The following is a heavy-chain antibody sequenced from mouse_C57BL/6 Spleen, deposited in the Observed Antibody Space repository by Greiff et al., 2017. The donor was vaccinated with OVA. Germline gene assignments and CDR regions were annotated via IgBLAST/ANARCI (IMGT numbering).Heavy chain of an antibody. CDR2: IYPGSGST. D-gene: IGHD2-4*01. Sequence: QVQLKESGAELVKPGASVKMSCKASGYTFTSYWITWVKQRPGQGLEWIGDIYPGSGSTNYNEKFKSKATLTVDTSSSTAYMQLSSLTSEDSAVYYCARGGMITYFDYWGQGTTLTVSS. V-gene: IGHV1-55*01. CDR1: GYTFTSYW. CDR3: ARGGMITYFDY. J-gene: IGHJ2*01.